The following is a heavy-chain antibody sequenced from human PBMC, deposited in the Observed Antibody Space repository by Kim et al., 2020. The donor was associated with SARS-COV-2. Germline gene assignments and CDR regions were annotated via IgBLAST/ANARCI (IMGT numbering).Heavy chain of an antibody. D-gene: IGHD4-4*01. CDR2: ISGSGGST. J-gene: IGHJ5*02. Sequence: GGSLRLSCAASGFTFSSYAMSWVRQAPGKGLAWVSAISGSGGSTYYADSVKGRFTISRDNSKNTLYLQMNSLRAEDTAVYYCAKDRAGGIITVTSSAGPWGQGTLVTVSS. V-gene: IGHV3-23*01. CDR3: AKDRAGGIITVTSSAGP. CDR1: GFTFSSYA.